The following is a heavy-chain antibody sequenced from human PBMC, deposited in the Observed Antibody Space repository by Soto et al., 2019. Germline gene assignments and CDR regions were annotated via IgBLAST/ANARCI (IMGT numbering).Heavy chain of an antibody. CDR2: IYHSGST. CDR3: ARVFPLITIFGVVSTYNRFDP. Sequence: SETLSLTCAVSGGSISSSNWWSWVRQPPGKGLEWIGEIYHSGSTNYNPSLKSRVTISVDKSKNQFSLKLSSVTAADTAVYYCARVFPLITIFGVVSTYNRFDPWGQGTLVTVSS. CDR1: GGSISSSNW. V-gene: IGHV4-4*02. J-gene: IGHJ5*02. D-gene: IGHD3-3*01.